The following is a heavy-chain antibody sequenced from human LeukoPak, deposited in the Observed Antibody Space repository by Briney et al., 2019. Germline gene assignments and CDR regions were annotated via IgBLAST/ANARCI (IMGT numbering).Heavy chain of an antibody. D-gene: IGHD3-16*02. CDR1: GYTFTGYY. V-gene: IGHV1-2*02. CDR3: ARDMITFGGVIALGGY. J-gene: IGHJ4*02. Sequence: ASVKVSCKASGYTFTGYYIHWVRQAPGQGLEWMGWINPNSGGTNYAQKFQGRVTMTRDTSISTAYMELSRLRSDDTAVYYCARDMITFGGVIALGGYWGQGTLVTVSS. CDR2: INPNSGGT.